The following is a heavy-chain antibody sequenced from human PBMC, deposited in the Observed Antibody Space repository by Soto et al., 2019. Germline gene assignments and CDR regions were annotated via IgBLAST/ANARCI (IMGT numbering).Heavy chain of an antibody. CDR3: ARLGSYYQSLDT. CDR1: GGSIDTYY. J-gene: IGHJ5*02. Sequence: QVQLQESGPGLVKASETLSLTCTVSGGSIDTYYWSWIRQPPGKGLQWIGYIYYSGSTTYSPSLKSRVTISVDRSKNQFSLKLTSVTAADTAVYYCARLGSYYQSLDTWGQGTLVTVSS. CDR2: IYYSGST. D-gene: IGHD3-10*01. V-gene: IGHV4-59*08.